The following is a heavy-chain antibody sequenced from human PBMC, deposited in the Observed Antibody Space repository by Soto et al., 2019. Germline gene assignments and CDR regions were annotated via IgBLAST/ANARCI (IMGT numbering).Heavy chain of an antibody. D-gene: IGHD3-22*01. J-gene: IGHJ4*02. V-gene: IGHV3-21*01. CDR2: ISSSSSYI. CDR3: ATGSYYYDSSGYYSN. CDR1: GFTFSSYS. Sequence: GGSLRLSCAASGFTFSSYSMNWVRQAPGKGLEWVSSISSSSSYIYYADSVKGRFTISRDNAKNSLYLQMSSLRAEDTAVYYCATGSYYYDSSGYYSNWGQGTLVTVSS.